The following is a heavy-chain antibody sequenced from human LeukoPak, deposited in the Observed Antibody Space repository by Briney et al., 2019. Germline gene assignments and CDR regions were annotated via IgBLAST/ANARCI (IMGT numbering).Heavy chain of an antibody. V-gene: IGHV4-31*03. CDR2: IYYSGST. CDR3: ARGYCNGATCYGFDY. Sequence: PSQTLSLTCTVSGGSINSGDYYRSWIRQHPGKGLEWIGHIYYSGSTFYNPYLKSRLTISVDNSKNQFSLKLSSVTAADTAVYYCARGYCNGATCYGFDYWGQGTLVTVSS. J-gene: IGHJ4*02. D-gene: IGHD2-15*01. CDR1: GGSINSGDYY.